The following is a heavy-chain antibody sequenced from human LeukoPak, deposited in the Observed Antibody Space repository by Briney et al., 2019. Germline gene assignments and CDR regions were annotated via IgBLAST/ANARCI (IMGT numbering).Heavy chain of an antibody. CDR1: GGSISSYY. Sequence: SETLSLTCTVSGGSISSYYWSWIRQPPGKGLEWIGYIYYGGSTNYNPSLKSRVTISVDTSKNQFSLKLSSVTAADTAVYYCARSSGYSNVAFGWWTLEPYYFDYWGQGTLVTVSS. D-gene: IGHD3-22*01. CDR3: ARSSGYSNVAFGWWTLEPYYFDY. CDR2: IYYGGST. V-gene: IGHV4-59*01. J-gene: IGHJ4*02.